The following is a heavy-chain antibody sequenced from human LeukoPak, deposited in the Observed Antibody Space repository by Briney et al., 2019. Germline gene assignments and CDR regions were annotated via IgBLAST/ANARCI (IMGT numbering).Heavy chain of an antibody. CDR2: ISGSGGTT. V-gene: IGHV3-23*01. CDR1: GFTFSSYA. D-gene: IGHD3-22*01. Sequence: GGSLRLSCAASGFTFSSYAMSWVRQAPGKGLEWVSAISGSGGTTYYADSVKGRFTISRDNSKNTLYLQMNSLRAEDTAVYYCAKGSYYYDSSGYHYCFDYWGQGTLVTVSS. CDR3: AKGSYYYDSSGYHYCFDY. J-gene: IGHJ4*02.